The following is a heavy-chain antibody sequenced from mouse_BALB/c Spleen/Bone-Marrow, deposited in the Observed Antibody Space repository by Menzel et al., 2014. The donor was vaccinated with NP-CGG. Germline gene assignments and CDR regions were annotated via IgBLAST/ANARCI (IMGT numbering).Heavy chain of an antibody. CDR1: GFSLTSYG. J-gene: IGHJ3*01. CDR3: ARDRGLGRFAY. D-gene: IGHD4-1*01. CDR2: IWAGGST. V-gene: IGHV2-9*02. Sequence: QVQLKDSGPGLVAPSQSLSITCTVSGFSLTSYGVHWVRQPPGKGLEWLGVIWAGGSTNYNSALMSRLSISKDNSKSQVFLKMNSLQTDDTAMHYCARDRGLGRFAYWGQGTLVTVSA.